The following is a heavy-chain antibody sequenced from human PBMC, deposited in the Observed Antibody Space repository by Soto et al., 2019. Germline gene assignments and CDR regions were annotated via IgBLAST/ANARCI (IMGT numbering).Heavy chain of an antibody. CDR1: GGSISSGGYY. D-gene: IGHD2-15*01. J-gene: IGHJ6*03. CDR3: ARAGYCSGGSCYGSLYYYYMDV. CDR2: IYYSGST. Sequence: PSETLSLTCTVSGGSISSGGYYWSWIRQHPGKGLEWIGYIYYSGSTYCNPSLKSRVTISVDTSKNQFSLKLSSVTAADTAVYYCARAGYCSGGSCYGSLYYYYMDVWGKGTTVTVSS. V-gene: IGHV4-31*03.